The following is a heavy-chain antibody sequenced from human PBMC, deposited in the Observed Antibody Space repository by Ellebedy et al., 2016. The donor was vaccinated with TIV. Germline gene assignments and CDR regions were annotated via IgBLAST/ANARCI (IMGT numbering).Heavy chain of an antibody. CDR1: GDTFSKYA. D-gene: IGHD7-27*01. J-gene: IGHJ4*02. CDR3: ARDLLGINDY. V-gene: IGHV1-69*04. Sequence: AASVKVSCKASGDTFSKYATNWLRQAPGQGLQWMGRIISIMGITNHAQKFQGRVTITADKYTSTISMELSSLRSEDTAVYYCARDLLGINDYWGQGTLVTVSS. CDR2: IISIMGIT.